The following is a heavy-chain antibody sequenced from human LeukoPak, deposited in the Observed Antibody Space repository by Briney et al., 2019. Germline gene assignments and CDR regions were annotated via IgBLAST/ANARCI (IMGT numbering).Heavy chain of an antibody. V-gene: IGHV3-23*01. Sequence: QPGGSLRLSCAASGFTFSSYAMSWVRQAPGKGLEWVSAISGSGGSTYYADSVKGRFTISRDNSKNTLYLQMGSLRAEDMAVYYCARRYCSSTTCSHFDQWGQGTLVTVSS. J-gene: IGHJ4*02. D-gene: IGHD2-2*01. CDR2: ISGSGGST. CDR1: GFTFSSYA. CDR3: ARRYCSSTTCSHFDQ.